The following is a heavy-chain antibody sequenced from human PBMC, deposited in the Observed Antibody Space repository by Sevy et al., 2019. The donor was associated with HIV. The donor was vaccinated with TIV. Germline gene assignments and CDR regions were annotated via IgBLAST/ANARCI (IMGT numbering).Heavy chain of an antibody. D-gene: IGHD5-12*01. Sequence: SLKISCAASGFTFDDYAMNWVRQAPGKGLEWVSGISWDSGLIGYAVSVQGRFTVSRDSSKNSLYLQRNNLRPEDTALYYCTRDFVATTMGGAPFDIWGRGTMVTVSS. CDR2: ISWDSGLI. J-gene: IGHJ3*02. CDR3: TRDFVATTMGGAPFDI. V-gene: IGHV3-9*01. CDR1: GFTFDDYA.